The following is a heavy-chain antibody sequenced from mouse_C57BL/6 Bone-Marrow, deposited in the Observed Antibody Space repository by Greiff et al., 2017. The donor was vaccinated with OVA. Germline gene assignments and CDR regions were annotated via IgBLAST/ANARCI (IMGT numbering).Heavy chain of an antibody. CDR1: GFTFSSYA. J-gene: IGHJ1*03. V-gene: IGHV5-4*01. Sequence: EVKLMESGGGLVKPGGSLKLSCAASGFTFSSYAMSWVRQTPEKRLEWVATISDGGSYTYYPDNVKGRFTISRDNAKNNLYLQMSHLKSEDTAMYYCAREGNYYGSSYEYFDVWGTGTTVTVSS. D-gene: IGHD1-1*01. CDR3: AREGNYYGSSYEYFDV. CDR2: ISDGGSYT.